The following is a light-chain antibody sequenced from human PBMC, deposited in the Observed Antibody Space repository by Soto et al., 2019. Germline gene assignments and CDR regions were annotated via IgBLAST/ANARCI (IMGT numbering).Light chain of an antibody. CDR2: EVS. V-gene: IGLV2-14*01. CDR3: SSYTSSSTYV. CDR1: SSDVGGYNY. Sequence: QSALTQPASVSGSPGQSITISCTGTSSDVGGYNYVSWYQQHPGKAPKLMISEVSNRPSGVPNRFSGSKSGNTASLTISGLQAEDEADYYCSSYTSSSTYVFGTGTKLTVL. J-gene: IGLJ1*01.